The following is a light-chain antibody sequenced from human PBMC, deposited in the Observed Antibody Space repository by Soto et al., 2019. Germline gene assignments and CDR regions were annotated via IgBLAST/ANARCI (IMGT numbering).Light chain of an antibody. CDR2: DAS. V-gene: IGKV3-15*01. CDR3: HQYNNWPYT. J-gene: IGKJ2*01. Sequence: IVMTQSPATGSVSPLERATLSCRASQSLSRNLAWYQQKPGQAPRLLIYDASTRATGIPARFSGSESGTEFTLTISSLQSEDFAVYYCHQYNNWPYTLGQGTKVDI. CDR1: QSLSRN.